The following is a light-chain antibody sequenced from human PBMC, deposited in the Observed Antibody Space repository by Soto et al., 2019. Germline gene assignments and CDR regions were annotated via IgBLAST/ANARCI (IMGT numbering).Light chain of an antibody. CDR3: QQYYRYPWT. J-gene: IGKJ1*01. V-gene: IGKV1-16*02. Sequence: DIQMTQSPSSLSASVGDRVTITCRASQGISTYLGWYQQKPGKTPTSLIYSASSLQSGVPSKFSGSGSWTVFTLTISDMQPDDFATDYGQQYYRYPWTFGQGTKVEIK. CDR1: QGISTY. CDR2: SAS.